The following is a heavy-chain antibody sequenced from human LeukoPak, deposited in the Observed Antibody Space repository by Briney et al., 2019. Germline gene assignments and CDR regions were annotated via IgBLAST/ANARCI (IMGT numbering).Heavy chain of an antibody. Sequence: GGSLRLSCAAYGFTFSSYGMHWVRQAPGKGLEWVAFIRYDGSNKYYADSVKGRFTISRDNSKNTLYLQMNSLRAEDTAVYYCARGPSGYHNTGGQGTLVTVSS. CDR3: ARGPSGYHNT. D-gene: IGHD5-12*01. CDR2: IRYDGSNK. V-gene: IGHV3-30*02. J-gene: IGHJ4*02. CDR1: GFTFSSYG.